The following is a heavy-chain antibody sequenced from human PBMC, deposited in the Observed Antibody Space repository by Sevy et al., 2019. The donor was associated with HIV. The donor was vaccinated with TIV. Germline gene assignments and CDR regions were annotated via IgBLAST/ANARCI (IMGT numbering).Heavy chain of an antibody. CDR3: AREGSSSSWYRSGGMDV. V-gene: IGHV4-59*01. CDR2: IYYSGST. Sequence: SETLSLTCTVSGGSISSYYWSWIRQPPGKGLEWIGNIYYSGSTNYNPSLKSRVTISVDTSKNQFSLKLSSVTAADTAVYYCAREGSSSSWYRSGGMDVWGQGTTVTVSS. J-gene: IGHJ6*02. D-gene: IGHD6-13*01. CDR1: GGSISSYY.